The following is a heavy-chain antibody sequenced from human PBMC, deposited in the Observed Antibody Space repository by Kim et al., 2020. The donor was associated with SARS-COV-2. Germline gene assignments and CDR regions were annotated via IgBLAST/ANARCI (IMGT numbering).Heavy chain of an antibody. Sequence: GGSLRLSCAASGFTFSSYGMHWVRQAPGKGLEWVAVIWYDGSNKYYADSVKGRFTISRDNSKNTLYLQMNSLRAEDTAVYYCARAYSSGWYGGLYWFDPWGQGTLVTVSS. CDR2: IWYDGSNK. J-gene: IGHJ5*02. V-gene: IGHV3-33*01. D-gene: IGHD6-19*01. CDR3: ARAYSSGWYGGLYWFDP. CDR1: GFTFSSYG.